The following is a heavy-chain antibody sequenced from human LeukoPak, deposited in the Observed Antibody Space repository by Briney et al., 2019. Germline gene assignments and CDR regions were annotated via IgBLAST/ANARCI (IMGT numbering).Heavy chain of an antibody. V-gene: IGHV3-15*04. J-gene: IGHJ4*02. D-gene: IGHD6-19*01. CDR2: IESSTDGGAT. CDR3: TTDKKDLVSGRYGGFDC. Sequence: GGSLRLSCAASGFTVTNAWMSCVRQVPGKGLEWVGRIESSTDGGATDYAAPVKGGFTISRDDSKNTLYLQMSSLKTEDTAVYHCTTDKKDLVSGRYGGFDCWGQGTQVTVSS. CDR1: GFTVTNAW.